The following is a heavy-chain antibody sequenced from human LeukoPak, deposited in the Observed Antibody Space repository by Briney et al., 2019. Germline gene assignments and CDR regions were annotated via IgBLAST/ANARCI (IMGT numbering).Heavy chain of an antibody. Sequence: SETLSLTCTVSGGSISSYYWSWIRQPPGKGLEWIGYIYYSGSTNYNPSLKSRVTISVDTSKNQFSLKLSSVTAADTAVYYCARGSSSWYRPGGVDYWGQGTLVTVSS. CDR2: IYYSGST. D-gene: IGHD6-13*01. J-gene: IGHJ4*02. V-gene: IGHV4-59*01. CDR1: GGSISSYY. CDR3: ARGSSSWYRPGGVDY.